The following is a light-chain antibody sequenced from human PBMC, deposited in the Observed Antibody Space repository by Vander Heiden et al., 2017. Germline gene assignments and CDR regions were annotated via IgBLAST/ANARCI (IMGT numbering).Light chain of an antibody. Sequence: DIQMTQSPSFLSASVGDRVTITCRASQSISSYLNWYQQKPGKAPKLLIYAASSLQSGVPSRFSGSGSGTDFTLTISSLLPEDFATYYCQQSYSTPNTFGQGTRLEIK. V-gene: IGKV1-39*01. CDR1: QSISSY. CDR3: QQSYSTPNT. J-gene: IGKJ5*01. CDR2: AAS.